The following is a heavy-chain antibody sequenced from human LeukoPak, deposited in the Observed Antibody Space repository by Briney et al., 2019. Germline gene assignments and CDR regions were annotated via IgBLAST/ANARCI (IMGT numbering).Heavy chain of an antibody. J-gene: IGHJ4*02. D-gene: IGHD3-9*01. V-gene: IGHV3-21*01. CDR2: INNVGSHI. CDR1: GFTFSTSA. CDR3: ARDPTHYLRYGYFDY. Sequence: GGSLRLSCTTSGFTFSTSAMNWVRQAPGKGLEWVSSINNVGSHIYYADSVRGRFIISRDNAKNSFFLQMSNLRAEDTAVYYCARDPTHYLRYGYFDYWGQGILVTVSS.